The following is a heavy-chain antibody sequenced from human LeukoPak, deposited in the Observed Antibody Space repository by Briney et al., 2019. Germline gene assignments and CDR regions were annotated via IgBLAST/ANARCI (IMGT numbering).Heavy chain of an antibody. CDR2: TFYRSKWYN. CDR3: ARGWFTMPPTFDY. CDR1: GDRVSSNSAA. D-gene: IGHD3-10*01. V-gene: IGHV6-1*01. Sequence: SQTLSLTCAISGDRVSSNSAAWNWIRQSPSRGLGWLGRTFYRSKWYNDYAVSVKSRITINPDTSKNQFSLQLNSVTPEDTAVYYCARGWFTMPPTFDYWGQGTLVTVSS. J-gene: IGHJ4*02.